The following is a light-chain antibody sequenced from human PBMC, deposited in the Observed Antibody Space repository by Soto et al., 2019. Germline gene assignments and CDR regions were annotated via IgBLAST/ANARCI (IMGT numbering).Light chain of an antibody. CDR3: QQLNGYPPWT. Sequence: DIQLTQSPSFLSASVGDRVTITCRASEGISSYVAWYQQKPGKAPELLIYAASTLQSGVTSRFSGSGSGTEFTLTISSQQPEDFATLYCQQLNGYPPWTFGQETKVEIK. V-gene: IGKV1-9*01. CDR2: AAS. J-gene: IGKJ1*01. CDR1: EGISSY.